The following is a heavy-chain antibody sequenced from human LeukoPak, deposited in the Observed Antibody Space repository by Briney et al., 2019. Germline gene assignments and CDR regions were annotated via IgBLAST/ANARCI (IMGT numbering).Heavy chain of an antibody. CDR2: IIPILGIA. D-gene: IGHD1-26*01. V-gene: IGHV1-69*04. CDR3: ASSLGVGATVFYFDY. Sequence: GASVKVSCKASGGTFSSYAISWVRQAPGQGLEWMGRIIPILGIASYAQKFQGRVTITADKSTSTAYMELSSLRSEDTAVYYCASSLGVGATVFYFDYWGQGTLVTVSS. CDR1: GGTFSSYA. J-gene: IGHJ4*02.